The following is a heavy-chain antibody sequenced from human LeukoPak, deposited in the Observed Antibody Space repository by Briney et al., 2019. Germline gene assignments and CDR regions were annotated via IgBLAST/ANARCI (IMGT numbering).Heavy chain of an antibody. D-gene: IGHD2-2*01. V-gene: IGHV3-21*01. Sequence: GGSLRLSCAASGFTFSRYSMNWVRQAPGKGLEWVSSISSSSSFIYYADSVKGRFTISRDNAKNSLYLQMNSLRAEDAAVYYCARDPPLGSCSTISCPHLDYWGQGTLVTVSS. J-gene: IGHJ4*02. CDR2: ISSSSSFI. CDR3: ARDPPLGSCSTISCPHLDY. CDR1: GFTFSRYS.